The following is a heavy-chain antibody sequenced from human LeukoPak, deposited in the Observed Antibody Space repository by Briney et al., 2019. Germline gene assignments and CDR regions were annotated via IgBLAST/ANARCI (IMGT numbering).Heavy chain of an antibody. J-gene: IGHJ4*02. V-gene: IGHV3-53*01. CDR3: ARDMVRGVYFDY. Sequence: GGSLRLSCAASGFTVSSNYMSWVRQAPGKGLEWVSVIYSGGSTYYADSVKGRFTISRDNSKNTLYLQMNSLRAEDTAVYYCARDMVRGVYFDYWGQGTLVTVSS. CDR1: GFTVSSNY. D-gene: IGHD3-10*01. CDR2: IYSGGST.